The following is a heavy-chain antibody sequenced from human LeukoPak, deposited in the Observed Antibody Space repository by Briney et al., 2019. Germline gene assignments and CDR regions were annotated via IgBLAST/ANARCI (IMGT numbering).Heavy chain of an antibody. V-gene: IGHV4-38-2*01. CDR3: ARFESTSGRGFDP. CDR1: GYSLSSGYY. D-gene: IGHD2-2*01. Sequence: SETLSLTCAVSGYSLSSGYYWGWIRQPPGKGLEWIGTIYHSGTTYYNPSLKSRVAISLDTSKNQFSLNLRSVTAADTAVYYCARFESTSGRGFDPRGQGTLVTVSS. CDR2: IYHSGTT. J-gene: IGHJ5*02.